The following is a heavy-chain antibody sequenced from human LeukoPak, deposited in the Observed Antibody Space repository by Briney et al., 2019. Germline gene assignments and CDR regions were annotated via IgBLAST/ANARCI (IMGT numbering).Heavy chain of an antibody. CDR3: ARDRENQYFDY. D-gene: IGHD1-14*01. Sequence: PGGSLRLSCAASGFTFRNRGMYWVRQAPGKGLEWVTTIWYDGTNKYYTDSVKGRFTISRDNSRHTLYLQMNNLRAEDTAVYYCARDRENQYFDYWGQGTLVTVSS. J-gene: IGHJ4*02. CDR2: IWYDGTNK. CDR1: GFTFRNRG. V-gene: IGHV3-33*01.